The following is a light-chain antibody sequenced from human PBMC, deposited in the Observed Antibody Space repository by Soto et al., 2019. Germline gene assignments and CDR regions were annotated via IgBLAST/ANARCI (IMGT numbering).Light chain of an antibody. CDR2: SNN. Sequence: QSVLTQPPSASGTPGQRVTISCSGSSSNIGSNTVNWYQQLPGTAPKLLIYSNNQRPSGVPDRFSGSKSDTSASLAITGLQAEDEADYYCQSYDNSLSAFVFGTGTKVTVL. CDR3: QSYDNSLSAFV. V-gene: IGLV1-44*01. CDR1: SSNIGSNT. J-gene: IGLJ1*01.